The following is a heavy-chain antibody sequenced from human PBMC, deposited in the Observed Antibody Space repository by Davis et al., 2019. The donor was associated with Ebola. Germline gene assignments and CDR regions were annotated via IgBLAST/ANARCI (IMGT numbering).Heavy chain of an antibody. CDR1: GYTLTDYQ. Sequence: ASVKVSCKASGYTLTDYQMHWVRQATGQRLEWMGWINAGNGNTKYSQKFQGRVTITRDTSASTAYMELSSLRSEDTAVYYCARDGPDYYGLDVWGQGTAVTVAS. CDR2: INAGNGNT. CDR3: ARDGPDYYGLDV. J-gene: IGHJ6*02. V-gene: IGHV1-3*01.